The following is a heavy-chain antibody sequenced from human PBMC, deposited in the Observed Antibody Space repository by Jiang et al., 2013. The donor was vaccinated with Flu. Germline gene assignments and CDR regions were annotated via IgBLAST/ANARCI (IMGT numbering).Heavy chain of an antibody. Sequence: SLKSRVTISEDTSKSQFSLMLNSVTAADTAVYYCARDANSGYELDYWGQGILVT. D-gene: IGHD5-12*01. V-gene: IGHV4-39*07. CDR3: ARDANSGYELDY. J-gene: IGHJ4*02.